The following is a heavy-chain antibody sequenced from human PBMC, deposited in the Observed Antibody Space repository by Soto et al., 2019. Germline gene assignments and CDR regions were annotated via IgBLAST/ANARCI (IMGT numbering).Heavy chain of an antibody. CDR1: GFSLSNARMG. CDR2: IFSNDEK. Sequence: QVTLKESGPVLVKPTETLTLTCTVSGFSLSNARMGVSWIRQPPGKALEWLAHIFSNDEKSYSTSLKSRLTLHKLTFXSQVVLTMTNMDPVDTATYYCARIDYGDYDWYFDLWGRGTLVTVSS. D-gene: IGHD4-17*01. J-gene: IGHJ2*01. CDR3: ARIDYGDYDWYFDL. V-gene: IGHV2-26*01.